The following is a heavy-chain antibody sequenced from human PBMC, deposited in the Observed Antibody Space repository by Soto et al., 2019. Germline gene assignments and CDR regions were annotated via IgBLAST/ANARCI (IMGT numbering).Heavy chain of an antibody. CDR2: IWYDGSNK. Sequence: QVQLVESGGGVVQPGRSLRLSCAASGFTFSNYGMHWVRQAPGKGPEWVAVIWYDGSNKYYADSVKGRFTISRDNSKNTLYLQMNSLRAEDTAVYYCARDGVGYYDSSGYSAYFQHWGQGTLVTVSS. CDR3: ARDGVGYYDSSGYSAYFQH. D-gene: IGHD3-22*01. CDR1: GFTFSNYG. J-gene: IGHJ1*01. V-gene: IGHV3-33*01.